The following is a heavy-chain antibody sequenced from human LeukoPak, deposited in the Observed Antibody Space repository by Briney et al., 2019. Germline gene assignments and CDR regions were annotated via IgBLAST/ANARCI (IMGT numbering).Heavy chain of an antibody. Sequence: GASLKISCKGSGSSFTSYWIGWVRQMPGKGLEWMGIIYPGDSDTRYSPSFQGQVTISADKSISTAYLQWSSLKASDTAMYYCAITYYYDSSGRRSFDYWGQGTLVTVSS. CDR3: AITYYYDSSGRRSFDY. CDR2: IYPGDSDT. V-gene: IGHV5-51*01. D-gene: IGHD3-22*01. J-gene: IGHJ4*02. CDR1: GSSFTSYW.